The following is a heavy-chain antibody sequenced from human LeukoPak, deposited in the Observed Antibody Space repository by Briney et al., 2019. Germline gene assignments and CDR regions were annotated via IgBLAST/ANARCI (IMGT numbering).Heavy chain of an antibody. Sequence: ASVKVSCKASGYTFSIYGISWVRQAPGQGLEWMGWINAYNGNTNYAQKLQGRVTMTTDTSTSTAYMELSSLRSEDMAVYYCARGLGGDYVFDYWGQGTLVTVSS. V-gene: IGHV1-18*03. CDR2: INAYNGNT. D-gene: IGHD4-17*01. CDR1: GYTFSIYG. CDR3: ARGLGGDYVFDY. J-gene: IGHJ4*02.